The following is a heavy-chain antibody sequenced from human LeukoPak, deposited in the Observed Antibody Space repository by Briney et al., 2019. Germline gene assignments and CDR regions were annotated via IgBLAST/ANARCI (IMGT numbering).Heavy chain of an antibody. CDR3: ARDRGATVTTVNLVY. CDR2: INPNSGGT. J-gene: IGHJ4*02. V-gene: IGHV1-2*04. D-gene: IGHD4-17*01. CDR1: GYTFTGYY. Sequence: ASVKVSCKASGYTFTGYYMHWVRQAPGQGLEWMGWINPNSGGTNYAQKFQGWVTMTRDTSISTAYMELSSLRSEDTAVYYCARDRGATVTTVNLVYWGQGTLVTVSS.